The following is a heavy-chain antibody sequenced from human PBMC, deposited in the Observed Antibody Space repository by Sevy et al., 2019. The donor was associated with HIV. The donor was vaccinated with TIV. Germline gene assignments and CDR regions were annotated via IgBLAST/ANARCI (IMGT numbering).Heavy chain of an antibody. D-gene: IGHD1-26*01. CDR1: GYTFTSYD. J-gene: IGHJ6*02. CDR2: MNPNSGNT. Sequence: ASLKVSCKASGYTFTSYDINWVRQATGQGLEWMGWMNPNSGNTGYAQKFQGRVTMTRNTSISTAYMELSSLRSEDTAVYYCARWDENYYYYYGMDVWGQGTTVTVSS. V-gene: IGHV1-8*01. CDR3: ARWDENYYYYYGMDV.